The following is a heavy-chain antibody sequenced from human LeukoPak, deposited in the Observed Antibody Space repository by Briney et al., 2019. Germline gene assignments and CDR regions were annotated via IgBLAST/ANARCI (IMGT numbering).Heavy chain of an antibody. CDR3: ARHVVDSSGYYYSYYYYMDV. CDR2: INYSGST. CDR1: GGSISSSSYY. Sequence: PSETLSLTCTVSGGSISSSSYYRGWIRQPPGKGLEWIGSINYSGSTYYNPSLKSRVTISVDTSKNQFSLKLSSVTAADTAVYYCARHVVDSSGYYYSYYYYMDVWGKGTTVTISS. D-gene: IGHD3-22*01. V-gene: IGHV4-39*01. J-gene: IGHJ6*03.